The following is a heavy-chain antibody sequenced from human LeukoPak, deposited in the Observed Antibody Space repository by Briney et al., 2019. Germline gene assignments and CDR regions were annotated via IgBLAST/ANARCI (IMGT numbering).Heavy chain of an antibody. J-gene: IGHJ6*03. CDR3: ARAYIVNTNGDNVYYYMDV. Sequence: ASVKVSCKAYGGTFTFGTGGVTWVRQASGQRLEWLGGIIPLFDSPHYAPNFQGRLTITADRFSGVAYMDLSSLSSEDTAVYYCARAYIVNTNGDNVYYYMDVWGTGTTVTVSS. V-gene: IGHV1-69*06. D-gene: IGHD5-24*01. CDR1: GGTFTFGTGG. CDR2: IIPLFDSP.